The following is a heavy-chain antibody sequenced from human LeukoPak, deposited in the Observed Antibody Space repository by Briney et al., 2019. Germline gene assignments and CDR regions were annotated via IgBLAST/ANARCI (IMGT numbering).Heavy chain of an antibody. CDR1: RFTFSSYV. CDR3: ARAGDHFDY. Sequence: PGGSLRLSCAACRFTFSSYVMKWVRQVPGKGLEWVSSISTSSSYIYYADSVKGRFTISRDNARNSLYLQMNSLRAEDTAVYYCARAGDHFDYWGQGTLVTVSS. CDR2: ISTSSSYI. V-gene: IGHV3-21*01. D-gene: IGHD1-26*01. J-gene: IGHJ4*02.